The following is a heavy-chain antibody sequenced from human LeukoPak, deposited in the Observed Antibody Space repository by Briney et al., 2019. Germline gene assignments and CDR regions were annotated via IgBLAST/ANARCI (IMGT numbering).Heavy chain of an antibody. CDR3: AREGGSSWYYFDY. CDR1: GFTFSSYS. J-gene: IGHJ4*02. V-gene: IGHV3-48*01. Sequence: GGSLRLSCAASGFTFSSYSMNWVRQAPGKGLEWVSYISSSSSTIYYAGSVKGRFTISRDNAKNSLYLQMNSLRAEDTAVYYCAREGGSSWYYFDYWGQGTLVTVSS. D-gene: IGHD6-13*01. CDR2: ISSSSSTI.